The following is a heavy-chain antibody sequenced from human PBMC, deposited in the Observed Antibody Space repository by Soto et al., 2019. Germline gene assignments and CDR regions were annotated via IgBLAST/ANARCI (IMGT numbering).Heavy chain of an antibody. D-gene: IGHD4-17*01. CDR1: GFSLSTSGVG. CDR2: IYWDDDK. V-gene: IGHV2-5*02. CDR3: AHLMKMYGDRPFDY. J-gene: IGHJ4*02. Sequence: QITLKESGPTLVKPTQTLTLTCTFSGFSLSTSGVGVGWIRQPPGKALQWLALIYWDDDKRYSPSLKSRLTITKDTSKNQVVLTMTNMDPVDTATYYCAHLMKMYGDRPFDYWGQGTLVTVSS.